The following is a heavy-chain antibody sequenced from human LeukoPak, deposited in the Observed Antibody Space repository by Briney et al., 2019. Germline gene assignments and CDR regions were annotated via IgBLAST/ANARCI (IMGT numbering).Heavy chain of an antibody. Sequence: GGSLRLSCVASGFSFSTSWMSWVRQSPGKGLEWVSAISGGGNSPYYAYYTDSVKGRFTISRDNSKNTLYLQMNGLRAEDTAVYYCAKFYDIFTGYFDYWGQGTLVTVSS. J-gene: IGHJ4*02. V-gene: IGHV3-23*01. CDR1: GFSFSTSW. D-gene: IGHD3-9*01. CDR3: AKFYDIFTGYFDY. CDR2: ISGGGNSP.